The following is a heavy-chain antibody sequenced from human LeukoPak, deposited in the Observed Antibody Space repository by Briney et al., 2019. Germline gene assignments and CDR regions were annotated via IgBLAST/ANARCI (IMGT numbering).Heavy chain of an antibody. CDR1: GFTFSSYG. D-gene: IGHD3-22*01. J-gene: IGHJ4*02. V-gene: IGHV3-33*01. CDR3: ARGVGYYDSSGTIDY. CDR2: VWYDGSKK. Sequence: PGRSLRLSCAASGFTFSSYGMHWVRQAPGKGLEWVAVVWYDGSKKYSADSVKGRITIARDDSKHTLYPQLNSLRAEDTAPYYCARGVGYYDSSGTIDYWGQGTLVTVSS.